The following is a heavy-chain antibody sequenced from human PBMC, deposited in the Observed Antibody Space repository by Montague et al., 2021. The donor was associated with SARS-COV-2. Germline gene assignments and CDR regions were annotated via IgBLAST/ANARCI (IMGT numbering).Heavy chain of an antibody. CDR1: GFPFSAYY. CDR2: VNGDGSEP. D-gene: IGHD6-19*01. J-gene: IGHJ5*02. V-gene: IGHV3-7*03. CDR3: ARNRGWYRLES. Sequence: SLRLSCAASGFPFSAYYMTWVRQAPGKGLECVGNVNGDGSEPGYGDSLKGRIAISRDNAKNSIYLEMDSLRAEDTAVYYCARNRGWYRLESWGQGTLVTVSS.